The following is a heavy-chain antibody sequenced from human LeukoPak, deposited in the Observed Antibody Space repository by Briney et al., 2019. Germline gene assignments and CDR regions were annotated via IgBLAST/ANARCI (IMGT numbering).Heavy chain of an antibody. CDR3: ARLKKGFTFDY. CDR1: GGSISSGSYY. J-gene: IGHJ4*02. Sequence: SETLSLTCTVSGGSISSGSYYWSWLRQPPGKGLEWFGRIYTSGSTNYNPSLKSRVTISVDTSKNQFSLKLSSVTAADTAVYYCARLKKGFTFDYWGQGTLVTVSS. V-gene: IGHV4-61*02. CDR2: IYTSGST.